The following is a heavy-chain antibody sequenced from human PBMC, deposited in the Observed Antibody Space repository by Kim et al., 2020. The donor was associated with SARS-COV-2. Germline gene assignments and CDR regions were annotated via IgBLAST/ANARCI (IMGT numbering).Heavy chain of an antibody. CDR2: ISGRGGTT. V-gene: IGHV3-23*01. D-gene: IGHD3-22*01. CDR3: AKSNSGYYAYLDS. J-gene: IGHJ4*02. CDR1: GFTVSTYG. Sequence: GGSLRLSCAAYGFTVSTYGMSWVRQAPDKGLEWVSVISGRGGTTYSSDSVKGRFTISRDNPKNTLYLQMNSLRAEDTAAYYCAKSNSGYYAYLDSWGQGNLVTVSS.